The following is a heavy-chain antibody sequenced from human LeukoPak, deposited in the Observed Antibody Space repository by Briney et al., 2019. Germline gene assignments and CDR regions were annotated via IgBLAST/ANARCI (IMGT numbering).Heavy chain of an antibody. Sequence: GGSLRLSCAASGFTFTSYEMNWVRQARGKGLEWVSYMTISGSTIYYADSVKGRFTISRDNAKNSLYLQMNSLRAEDTAVYYCARATSFDYWGQGTLVTVSS. V-gene: IGHV3-48*03. J-gene: IGHJ4*02. CDR1: GFTFTSYE. CDR3: ARATSFDY. CDR2: MTISGSTI.